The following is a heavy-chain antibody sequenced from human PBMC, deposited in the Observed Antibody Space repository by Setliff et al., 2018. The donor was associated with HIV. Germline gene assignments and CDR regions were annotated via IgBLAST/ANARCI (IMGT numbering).Heavy chain of an antibody. D-gene: IGHD3-10*01. J-gene: IGHJ5*02. CDR3: AHKRSSVLRGLIFNWFDP. V-gene: IGHV1-3*04. Sequence: ASVKVSCKASGYTFTSYAMQWVRQAPGQGLEWMGWINTGNGSTKYSQKFQGRVTITRDTSKNQVVLTMTTMDPVDTATYYCAHKRSSVLRGLIFNWFDPWGQGTLVTVSS. CDR1: GYTFTSYA. CDR2: INTGNGST.